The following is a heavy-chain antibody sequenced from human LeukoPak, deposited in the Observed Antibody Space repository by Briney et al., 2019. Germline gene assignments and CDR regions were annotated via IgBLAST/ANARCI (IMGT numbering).Heavy chain of an antibody. D-gene: IGHD3-3*01. J-gene: IGHJ4*02. CDR2: ISSSSSTI. V-gene: IGHV3-48*01. CDR1: GFTFSSYS. CDR3: AKALLDYDFWSGGDY. Sequence: QAGGSLRLSCAASGFTFSSYSMNWVRQAPGKGLEWVSYISSSSSTIYYADSVKGRFTISRDNSKNTLYLQMNSLRAEDTAVYYCAKALLDYDFWSGGDYWGQGTLVTVSS.